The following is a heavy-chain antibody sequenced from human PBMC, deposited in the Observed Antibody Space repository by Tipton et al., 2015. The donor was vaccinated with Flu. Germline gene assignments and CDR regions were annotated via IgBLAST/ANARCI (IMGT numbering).Heavy chain of an antibody. CDR3: ARGSGSGTHVMFDY. CDR1: GGSISSSSFY. J-gene: IGHJ4*02. Sequence: LRLSCTVSGGSISSSSFYWSWIRQPAGKGLEYIGRIYSSGSTNYNPSFKSRVSMSLDASKTQFSLNLNSVTAADTAMYYCARGSGSGTHVMFDYWGQGTLVTVSS. D-gene: IGHD3-10*01. CDR2: IYSSGST. V-gene: IGHV4-61*02.